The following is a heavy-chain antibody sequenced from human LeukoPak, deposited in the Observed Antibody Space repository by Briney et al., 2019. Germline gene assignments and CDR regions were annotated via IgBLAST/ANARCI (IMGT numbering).Heavy chain of an antibody. V-gene: IGHV4-61*01. J-gene: IGHJ6*02. CDR2: IYYSGST. D-gene: IGHD3-3*01. CDR1: GGSVSSGSYY. CDR3: ARGPHVLRFLEWSAPHRSSPHYYYGMDV. Sequence: PSETLSLTCTVSGGSVSSGSYYWSWIRQPPGKGLEWIGYIYYSGSTNYNPSLKSRVTISVDTSKNQFSLKLSSVTAADTAVYYCARGPHVLRFLEWSAPHRSSPHYYYGMDVWGQGTTVTVSS.